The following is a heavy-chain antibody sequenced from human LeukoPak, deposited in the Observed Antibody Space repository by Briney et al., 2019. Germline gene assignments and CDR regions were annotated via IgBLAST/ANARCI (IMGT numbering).Heavy chain of an antibody. CDR1: GGSFSGYY. Sequence: SETLSLTCAVYGGSFSGYYWSWIRQPPGKGLEWIGEINHSGSTNYSPSLKSRVTISVNTSKIQFSLKLTSVTAADTAVYYCARDSGTTGEVKFDPWGQGTLVTVSS. V-gene: IGHV4-34*01. D-gene: IGHD3-10*01. CDR2: INHSGST. J-gene: IGHJ5*02. CDR3: ARDSGTTGEVKFDP.